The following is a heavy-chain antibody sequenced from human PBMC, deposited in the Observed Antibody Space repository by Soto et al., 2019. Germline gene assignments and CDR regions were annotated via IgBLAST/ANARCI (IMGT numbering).Heavy chain of an antibody. CDR1: GYSFTSYW. J-gene: IGHJ2*01. CDR3: AKEPVGPDWYFDL. V-gene: IGHV5-51*01. CDR2: IYPGDSDT. Sequence: GESLKISCKGSGYSFTSYWIGWVRQMPGKSLEWMGIIYPGDSDTRYSPSFQGQVTISADKSISTAYLQWSSLKATDTAMYYCAKEPVGPDWYFDLWGRGTLVTVSS.